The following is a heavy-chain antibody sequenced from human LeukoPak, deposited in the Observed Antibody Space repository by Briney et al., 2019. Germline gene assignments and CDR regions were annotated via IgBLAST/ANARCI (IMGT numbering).Heavy chain of an antibody. CDR1: GYTFTGYY. V-gene: IGHV1-2*02. CDR3: ARSYYGSGSQFDY. J-gene: IGHJ4*02. Sequence: GASVKVSCKASGYTFTGYYMHWVRQAPGQGLEWMGWINPNSGGTNYAQKFQGRVTMTRDTSISTAYMELSRLRSDDTAVYYCARSYYGSGSQFDYWGQGTLVTVSS. CDR2: INPNSGGT. D-gene: IGHD3-10*01.